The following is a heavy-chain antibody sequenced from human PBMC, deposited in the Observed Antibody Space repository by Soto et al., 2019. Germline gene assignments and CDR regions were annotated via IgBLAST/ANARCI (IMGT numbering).Heavy chain of an antibody. CDR2: IIPIFGTA. D-gene: IGHD1-26*01. CDR1: GGTFSSYA. J-gene: IGHJ6*02. CDR3: ARPRSRATTAYYYGMDV. V-gene: IGHV1-69*12. Sequence: QVQLVQSGAEVKKPGSSVKVSCKASGGTFSSYAISWVRQAPGQGLEWMGGIIPIFGTANYAQKFQGRVTMTADEPTSTAYMELSSLRSEDTAVYYCARPRSRATTAYYYGMDVWGQGTTVTVSS.